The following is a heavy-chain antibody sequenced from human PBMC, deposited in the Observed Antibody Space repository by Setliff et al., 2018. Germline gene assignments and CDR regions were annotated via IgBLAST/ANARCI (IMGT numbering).Heavy chain of an antibody. CDR1: GGSISSYY. V-gene: IGHV4-59*01. Sequence: SETLSLTCTVSGGSISSYYWTWIRQPPGEGLEWIGYIFYSGNTEYNPSLKSRVTISVDTSKSQFSLKLTSVTAADTAVYYCARIRGPTGNCQEAFDIWSEGTMVTVSS. CDR3: ARIRGPTGNCQEAFDI. J-gene: IGHJ3*02. D-gene: IGHD1-1*01. CDR2: IFYSGNT.